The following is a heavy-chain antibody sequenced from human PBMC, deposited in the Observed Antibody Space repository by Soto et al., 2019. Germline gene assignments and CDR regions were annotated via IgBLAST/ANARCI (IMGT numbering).Heavy chain of an antibody. CDR2: INQDGSEK. D-gene: IGHD2-8*01. V-gene: IGHV3-7*04. CDR1: GFMFSSRW. J-gene: IGHJ4*02. Sequence: GSLRLSCAASGFMFSSRWMSWVRQAPGKGLEWVANINQDGSEKYHVDSVKGRFTISRDNGKNSMYLQLNSLRAEDTAVYYCARDHPTPGLYFDYYGQGNLVTVSS. CDR3: ARDHPTPGLYFDY.